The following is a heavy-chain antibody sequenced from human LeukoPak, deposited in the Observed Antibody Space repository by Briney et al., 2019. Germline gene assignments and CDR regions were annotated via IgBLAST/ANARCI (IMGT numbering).Heavy chain of an antibody. CDR2: IWYDGGNK. D-gene: IGHD6-13*01. Sequence: GGSLRLSCAASGFTISGYGMHSVRQAPGKGLEWVAFIWYDGGNKYYADSVRGRFTISRDNSKNTLYLQLNSLIAEDTAVYYCASDPSSRNWHNWGQGTLVTVSS. J-gene: IGHJ4*02. V-gene: IGHV3-33*01. CDR3: ASDPSSRNWHN. CDR1: GFTISGYG.